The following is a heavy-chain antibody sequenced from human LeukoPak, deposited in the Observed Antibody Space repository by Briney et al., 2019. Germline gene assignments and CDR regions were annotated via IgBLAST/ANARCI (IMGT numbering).Heavy chain of an antibody. J-gene: IGHJ2*01. V-gene: IGHV3-21*01. D-gene: IGHD1-1*01. CDR2: IRSTSDFI. CDR1: GFTFSSYS. Sequence: PGGSLRLSCAASGFTFSSYSMNWVRQAPGKGLEWVSSIRSTSDFIFYADSVRGRSTVSRDNAKNTLYLQMNSLRAEDTAVYYCARPLEGTGGNWYFDLWGRGTLVTVSS. CDR3: ARPLEGTGGNWYFDL.